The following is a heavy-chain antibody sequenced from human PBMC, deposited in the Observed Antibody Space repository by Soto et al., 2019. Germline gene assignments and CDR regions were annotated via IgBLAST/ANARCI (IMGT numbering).Heavy chain of an antibody. J-gene: IGHJ3*01. CDR3: ARGDIPA. V-gene: IGHV3-33*01. D-gene: IGHD2-2*02. Sequence: QVQLVESGGGVVQPGRSLRLSCAASGFTFSSYAMHWVRQAPGKGLEWVAVIWYDGSNKYYADSVKGRFTISRDNSKNTLYLQMNSLRAEDTAVYYCARGDIPAWGQGTMVTVSS. CDR2: IWYDGSNK. CDR1: GFTFSSYA.